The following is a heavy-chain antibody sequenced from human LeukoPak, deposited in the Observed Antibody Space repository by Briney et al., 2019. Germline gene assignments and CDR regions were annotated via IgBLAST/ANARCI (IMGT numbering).Heavy chain of an antibody. J-gene: IGHJ6*03. CDR3: ARAVLSAATYYYYYYMDV. CDR1: GFTFSNHGM. D-gene: IGHD2-15*01. V-gene: IGHV4-38-2*01. CDR2: IYHSGST. Sequence: GSLRLSCAASGFTFSNHGMNWVRQAPGKGLEWIGSIYHSGSTYYNPSLKSRVTISVDTSKNQFSLKLSSVTAADTAVYYCARAVLSAATYYYYYYMDVWGKGTTVTVSS.